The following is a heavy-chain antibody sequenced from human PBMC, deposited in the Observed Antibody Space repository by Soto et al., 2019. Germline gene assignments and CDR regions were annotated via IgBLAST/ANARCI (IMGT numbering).Heavy chain of an antibody. J-gene: IGHJ6*02. V-gene: IGHV4-39*01. CDR3: ARLGRGDVPAAIFAGIAVPYYYYGMDV. CDR2: TYYDGSP. D-gene: IGHD2-2*01. Sequence: PSETLSLTCTVSGGSVYSEGYYWGWIRKPPGKGLEWIGNTYYDGSPYYNPTLRGRVTISVDTSKNQFSLKLSSVTAADTAVYYCARLGRGDVPAAIFAGIAVPYYYYGMDVWGQGTTVTVSS. CDR1: GGSVYSEGYY.